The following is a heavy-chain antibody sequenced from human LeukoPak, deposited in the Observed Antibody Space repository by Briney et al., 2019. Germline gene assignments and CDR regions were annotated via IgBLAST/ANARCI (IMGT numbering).Heavy chain of an antibody. V-gene: IGHV3-9*01. CDR3: AKDIGSFAAAPFDY. CDR1: GFTFDDYA. CDR2: ISWNSGSI. D-gene: IGHD6-13*01. Sequence: PGGSLRLSCAASGFTFDDYAMHSVRHAPGKGLGWVSGISWNSGSIGYADSVKGRFTISRDNAKNSLYLQMNSLRAEDTALYYCAKDIGSFAAAPFDYWGQGTLVTVSS. J-gene: IGHJ4*02.